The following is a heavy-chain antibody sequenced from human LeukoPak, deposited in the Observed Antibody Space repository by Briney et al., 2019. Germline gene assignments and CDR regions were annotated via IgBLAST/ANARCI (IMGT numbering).Heavy chain of an antibody. CDR1: GGSISSGGYY. CDR3: ASASSGPGSYYYYGMDV. D-gene: IGHD6-19*01. V-gene: IGHV4-31*03. CDR2: IYYSGST. Sequence: SETLSLTCTVSGGSISSGGYYWSWIRQHPEKGLEWIGYIYYSGSTYYNPSLKSRVTISVDTSKNQFSLKLSSVTAADTAVYYCASASSGPGSYYYYGMDVWGQGTTVTVSS. J-gene: IGHJ6*02.